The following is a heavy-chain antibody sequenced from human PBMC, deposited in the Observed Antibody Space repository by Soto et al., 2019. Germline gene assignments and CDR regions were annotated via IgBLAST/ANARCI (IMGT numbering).Heavy chain of an antibody. V-gene: IGHV3-33*01. J-gene: IGHJ6*02. CDR3: ARDRWARVDYYYGMDV. Sequence: GSLRLSCAASGFTFSSYGMHWVRQAPGKGLEWVAVIWYDGSNKYYADSVKGRFTISRDNSKNTLYLQMNSLRAEDTAVYYCARDRWARVDYYYGMDVWGQGTTVTVSS. D-gene: IGHD3-16*01. CDR1: GFTFSSYG. CDR2: IWYDGSNK.